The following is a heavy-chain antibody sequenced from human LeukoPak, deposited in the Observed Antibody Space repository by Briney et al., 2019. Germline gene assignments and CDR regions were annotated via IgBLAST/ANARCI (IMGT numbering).Heavy chain of an antibody. CDR2: INPNSGGT. Sequence: ASVKVSCKASGYTFTGYYMHWVRQAPGQGLEWMGWINPNSGGTNYAQKFQGRVTMTRDTSISTAYMELSRLRSDDTAVYYCEITISWGQAFDIWGQGTMVTVSS. D-gene: IGHD3-3*01. V-gene: IGHV1-2*02. J-gene: IGHJ3*02. CDR1: GYTFTGYY. CDR3: EITISWGQAFDI.